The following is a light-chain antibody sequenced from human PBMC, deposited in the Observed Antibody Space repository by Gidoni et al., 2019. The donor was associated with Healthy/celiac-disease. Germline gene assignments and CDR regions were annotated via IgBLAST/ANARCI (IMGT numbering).Light chain of an antibody. Sequence: IVLPQSPATLALSPGERATLSCRASQSVSSYLAWYQQKPGQAPRLLIYDASTRATGIPARFSGSGSGTDFTLTISSLEPEDVAVYYCQQRSNWPPITFGPGTKVDIK. CDR1: QSVSSY. CDR3: QQRSNWPPIT. J-gene: IGKJ3*01. V-gene: IGKV3-11*01. CDR2: DAS.